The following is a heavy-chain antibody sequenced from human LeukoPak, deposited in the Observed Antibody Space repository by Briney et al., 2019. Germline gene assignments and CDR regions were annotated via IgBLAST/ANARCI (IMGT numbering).Heavy chain of an antibody. CDR2: ISSSSSYI. CDR3: ARVPWGYYDSSGYYLDY. CDR1: GFTFSSYS. V-gene: IGHV3-21*01. J-gene: IGHJ4*02. D-gene: IGHD3-22*01. Sequence: GGSLRLSCAASGFTFSSYSMNWVRQAPGKGLEWVSSISSSSSYIYYADSVKGRFTISRDNAKNSLYLQMNSLRAEDMAVYYCARVPWGYYDSSGYYLDYWGQGTLVTVSS.